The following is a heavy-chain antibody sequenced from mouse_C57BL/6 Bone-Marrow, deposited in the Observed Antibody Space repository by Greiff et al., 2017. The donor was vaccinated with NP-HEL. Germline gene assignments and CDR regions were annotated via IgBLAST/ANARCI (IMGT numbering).Heavy chain of an antibody. CDR3: ARDLYDYDVGGFAY. J-gene: IGHJ3*01. CDR1: GFTFSDFY. V-gene: IGHV7-1*01. CDR2: RRNKANDYTT. D-gene: IGHD2-4*01. Sequence: EVKVVESGGGLVQSGRSLRLSCATSGFTFSDFYMEWVRQAPGKGLEWIAARRNKANDYTTEYSASVKGRFIVSRDTSQSILYLQMNGLRAEDTAIYYCARDLYDYDVGGFAYWGQGTLVTVSA.